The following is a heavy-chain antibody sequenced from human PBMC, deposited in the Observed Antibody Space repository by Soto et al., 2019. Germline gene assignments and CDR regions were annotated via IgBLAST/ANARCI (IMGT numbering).Heavy chain of an antibody. CDR1: GFTFSDYY. CDR2: ISSSGSTI. J-gene: IGHJ4*02. Sequence: QVQLVESGGGLVKPGGSLRLSCAASGFTFSDYYMSWIRQAPGKGLEWVSYISSSGSTIYYADSVKGRFTISRDNAKNSRYLEMNSLRAEDTAVYYCASAVWFGELFPLDYWGQGTLVTVSS. V-gene: IGHV3-11*01. CDR3: ASAVWFGELFPLDY. D-gene: IGHD3-10*01.